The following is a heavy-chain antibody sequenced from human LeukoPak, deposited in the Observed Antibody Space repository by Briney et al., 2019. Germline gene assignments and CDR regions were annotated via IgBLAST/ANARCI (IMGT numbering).Heavy chain of an antibody. CDR3: ARRGRHYDFWSGYYKRKGYFDY. J-gene: IGHJ4*02. CDR1: GGSISSSSYY. V-gene: IGHV4-39*01. D-gene: IGHD3-3*01. CDR2: IYYSGST. Sequence: PSETLSLTXTVSGGSISSSSYYWGWIRQPPGKGLEWIGSIYYSGSTYYNPSLKSRVTISVDTSKNQFSLKLSSVTAADTAVYYCARRGRHYDFWSGYYKRKGYFDYWGQGTLVTVSS.